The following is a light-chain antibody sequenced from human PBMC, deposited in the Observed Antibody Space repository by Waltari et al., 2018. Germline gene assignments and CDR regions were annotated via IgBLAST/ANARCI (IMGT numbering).Light chain of an antibody. CDR1: DSDVGAYDF. CDR3: SSYTTSSAPGV. CDR2: EVS. J-gene: IGLJ1*01. Sequence: QSALTQPASVSGSPGQSITISCSGTDSDVGAYDFVSWYQQHPGKAPHLIIYEVSNRHPVISKRVSASKSGNTATLTISGLQAEDEADYYCSSYTTSSAPGVFGTGTRVTVL. V-gene: IGLV2-14*01.